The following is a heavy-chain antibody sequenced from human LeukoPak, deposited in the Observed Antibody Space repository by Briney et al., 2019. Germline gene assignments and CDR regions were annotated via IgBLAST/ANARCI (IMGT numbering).Heavy chain of an antibody. Sequence: GASVKVSCKASRYLFTSYAMHRVRQAPGQRLEWMGWIHVGNGNTEYSQKFQGRVTITRDTPATTTYMELSSLRSEDTAVYYCARVDGSGPNAPNDCWGQGSLVTVSS. CDR2: IHVGNGNT. CDR1: RYLFTSYA. V-gene: IGHV1-3*01. CDR3: ARVDGSGPNAPNDC. D-gene: IGHD3-10*01. J-gene: IGHJ4*02.